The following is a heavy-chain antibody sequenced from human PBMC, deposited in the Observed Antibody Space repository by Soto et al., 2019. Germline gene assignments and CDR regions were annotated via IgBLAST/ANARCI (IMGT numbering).Heavy chain of an antibody. D-gene: IGHD2-15*01. CDR1: GFTFSSYG. V-gene: IGHV3-30*18. J-gene: IGHJ6*02. Sequence: QVQLVASGGGVVQPGRSLRLSCEASGFTFSSYGMHWVRQAPGKGLEWVAVISYDGSNKYYADSVKGRFTISRDNSKNTLYRQMNSLRAEDTAVYYCAKYWGDIVVVAAARYGMDVWGQGTMFNVSS. CDR2: ISYDGSNK. CDR3: AKYWGDIVVVAAARYGMDV.